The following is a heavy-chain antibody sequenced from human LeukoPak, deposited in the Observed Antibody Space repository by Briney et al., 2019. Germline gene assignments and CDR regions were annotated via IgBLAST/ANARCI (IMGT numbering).Heavy chain of an antibody. CDR1: GGSISSSSYY. CDR2: IYYSGTT. J-gene: IGHJ4*02. V-gene: IGHV4-39*01. CDR3: ASAVIYDILTQTADYFDY. D-gene: IGHD3-9*01. Sequence: SETLSLTCTVSGGSISSSSYYWGWIRPPPGKGLEWIGSIYYSGTTYYNPSLKSRVTISVDTSKNQFSLKLSSVTAADTAVYFCASAVIYDILTQTADYFDYWGQGTLVTVSS.